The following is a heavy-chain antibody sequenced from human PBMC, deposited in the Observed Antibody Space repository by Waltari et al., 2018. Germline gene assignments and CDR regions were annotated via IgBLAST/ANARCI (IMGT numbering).Heavy chain of an antibody. Sequence: QVQLQQWGAGLLKPSETLSLTCAVYGGSFSGYYWSWIRQPPGKGLEWIGEINHSGSTNYNPSLKSRVTISVDTSKNQFSLKLSSVTAADTAVYYCARDPYSLISRAPNYFDYWGQGTLVTVSS. J-gene: IGHJ4*02. CDR3: ARDPYSLISRAPNYFDY. CDR1: GGSFSGYY. CDR2: INHSGST. V-gene: IGHV4-34*01. D-gene: IGHD2-15*01.